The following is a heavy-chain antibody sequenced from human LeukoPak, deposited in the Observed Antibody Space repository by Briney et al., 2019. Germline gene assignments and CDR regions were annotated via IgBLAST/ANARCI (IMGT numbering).Heavy chain of an antibody. CDR1: GGSISTSAHY. D-gene: IGHD1-26*01. V-gene: IGHV4-39*01. CDR2: IYYSGTT. Sequence: SETLSLTCSVSGGSISTSAHYWGWLRPPPGKGLEWIGYIYYSGTTNHTPSPRSRVTISVDTSKHQFSLRLTSVTAADTAIYYCARHSSGTYYRISYFFMDVWGKGTTVTVSS. J-gene: IGHJ6*03. CDR3: ARHSSGTYYRISYFFMDV.